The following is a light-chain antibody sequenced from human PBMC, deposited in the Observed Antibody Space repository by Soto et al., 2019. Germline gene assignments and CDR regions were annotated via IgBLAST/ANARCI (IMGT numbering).Light chain of an antibody. J-gene: IGKJ2*01. V-gene: IGKV3-20*01. Sequence: VLTQSPVTLSLSPGERATLSCRASQDVGTYVAWYQVRGGQAPRLLISGASTRATDIPDRFSGSESGTEFTLTISRLEPEDFAVYYCHQYGSSPPYTFGQGTKLEI. CDR3: HQYGSSPPYT. CDR1: QDVGTY. CDR2: GAS.